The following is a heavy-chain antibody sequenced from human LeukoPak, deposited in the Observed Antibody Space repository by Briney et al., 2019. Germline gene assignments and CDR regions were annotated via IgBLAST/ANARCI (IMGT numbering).Heavy chain of an antibody. CDR2: ISPNSGGT. V-gene: IGHV1-2*02. J-gene: IGHJ3*02. Sequence: GASVKVSCKASEYTFTDYYLHWVRQAPGEGLEWMGWISPNSGGTNTAQKFQGRVTMTSDTSVSTAYMELSSLRSDDTAVYYCARFDTVAPGRPYDIWGQGTKATVSS. CDR3: ARFDTVAPGRPYDI. D-gene: IGHD5-12*01. CDR1: EYTFTDYY.